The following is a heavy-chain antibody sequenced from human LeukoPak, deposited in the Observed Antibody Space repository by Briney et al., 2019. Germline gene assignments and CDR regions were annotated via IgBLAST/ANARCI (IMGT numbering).Heavy chain of an antibody. D-gene: IGHD5-12*01. CDR3: ARQSGGYDWGYFDY. J-gene: IGHJ4*02. CDR1: GYSISSSYY. CDR2: IYHSGSI. Sequence: KPSETLSLTCTVSGYSISSSYYWGWIRQPPGKGLEWLGRIYHSGSIYYNPSLKSRVTISVDTSKKQSSLKLSSVTAADTAVYYCARQSGGYDWGYFDYWGQGTLVTVSS. V-gene: IGHV4-38-2*02.